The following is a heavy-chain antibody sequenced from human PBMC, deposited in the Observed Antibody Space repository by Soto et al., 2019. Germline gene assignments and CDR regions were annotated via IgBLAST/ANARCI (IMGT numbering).Heavy chain of an antibody. CDR2: IYPGDSDT. CDR3: VRHGGGCYFGISARVLH. V-gene: IGHV5-51*01. Sequence: PGEPLKISWKGSGDSFTSYWIGWVRQVPGKGLEWMGIIYPGDSDTRYSPSFQGQVTSSADKSISTAYLQLSILKASDTAIYYCVRHGGGCYFGISARVLHWGPRRLVTV. J-gene: IGHJ4*02. CDR1: GDSFTSYW. D-gene: IGHD2-15*01.